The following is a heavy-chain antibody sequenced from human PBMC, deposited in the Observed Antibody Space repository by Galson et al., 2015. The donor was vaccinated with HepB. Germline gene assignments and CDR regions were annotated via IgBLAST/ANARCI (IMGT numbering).Heavy chain of an antibody. CDR2: ISWDGGSV. CDR1: GFMFDDYA. Sequence: SLRLSCAASGFMFDDYAMHWVRQPPGKGLEWVSGISWDGGSVGYADSVKGRFTISRDNAKSSLYLQLNSLGPEDTALYYCTKETLRHCSNGICYTRAFSGMDVWGQGTTVTVSS. J-gene: IGHJ6*02. D-gene: IGHD2-8*01. V-gene: IGHV3-9*01. CDR3: TKETLRHCSNGICYTRAFSGMDV.